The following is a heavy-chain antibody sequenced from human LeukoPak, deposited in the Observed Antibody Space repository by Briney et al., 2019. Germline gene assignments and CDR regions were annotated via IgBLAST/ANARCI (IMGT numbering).Heavy chain of an antibody. D-gene: IGHD3-16*01. J-gene: IGHJ4*02. V-gene: IGHV3-7*03. CDR1: GFTFSSYW. CDR2: IKQDGSEK. Sequence: GGSLRLSCAASGFTFSSYWMTWVRQAPGKGLEWVSNIKQDGSEKYYVDSVKGRFTISRDNAKNSLYLQMNSLRADDTAMYYCARGGAVIDYSGQGTLVTVSS. CDR3: ARGGAVIDY.